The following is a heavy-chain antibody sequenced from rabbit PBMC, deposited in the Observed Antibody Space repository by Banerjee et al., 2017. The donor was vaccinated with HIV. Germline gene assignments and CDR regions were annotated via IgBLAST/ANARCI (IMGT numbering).Heavy chain of an antibody. J-gene: IGHJ4*01. V-gene: IGHV1S45*01. Sequence: QEQLEESGGGLVKPEGSLKLSCTVSGFTLSSYYYMCWVRQAPGKGLELIACIYSGSGGTTDYATWAKGRFTISKTSSTTVTLQMTSLTAADTATYFCARSTGGSNYRMSLWGQGTLVTVS. D-gene: IGHD8-1*01. CDR2: IYSGSGGTT. CDR3: ARSTGGSNYRMSL. CDR1: GFTLSSYYY.